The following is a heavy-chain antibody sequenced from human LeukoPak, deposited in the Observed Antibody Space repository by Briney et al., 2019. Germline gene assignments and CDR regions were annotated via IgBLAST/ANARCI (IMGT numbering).Heavy chain of an antibody. J-gene: IGHJ3*02. CDR1: GFTVSSNY. CDR3: AKDRSSGGNAFDI. CDR2: IYSGGST. D-gene: IGHD6-19*01. Sequence: PGGSLRLSCAASGFTVSSNYMGWVRQAPGKGLEWVSVIYSGGSTYYADSVKGRFTISRDNSKNTLYLQMNSLRVEDTAVYHCAKDRSSGGNAFDIWGQGTMVTVSS. V-gene: IGHV3-66*02.